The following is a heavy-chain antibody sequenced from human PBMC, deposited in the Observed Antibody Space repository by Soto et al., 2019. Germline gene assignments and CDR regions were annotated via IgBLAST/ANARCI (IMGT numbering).Heavy chain of an antibody. Sequence: PGGSLRLSCAASGFTFSSYSMNWVRQAPGKGLEWVSSISSSSSYIYYVDSVKGRFTISRDNAKNSLYLQMSSLRAEDTAVYYCARDRIATANAFDIWGQGTMVTVSS. V-gene: IGHV3-21*01. CDR3: ARDRIATANAFDI. CDR1: GFTFSSYS. J-gene: IGHJ3*02. CDR2: ISSSSSYI. D-gene: IGHD4-4*01.